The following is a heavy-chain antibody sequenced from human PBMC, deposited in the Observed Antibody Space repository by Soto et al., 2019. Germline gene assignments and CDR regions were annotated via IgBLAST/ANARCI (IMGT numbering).Heavy chain of an antibody. V-gene: IGHV4-59*08. CDR3: ARQRRDFDY. J-gene: IGHJ4*02. Sequence: PSETLSLTCTVSGGSISNYYWSWIRQPPGKGLQWIGYIFSGGSTNYNPSLKSRVTISVNTSKNQFSLNLNSVTAADTAVYYCARQRRDFDYWGQGSLVTVSS. CDR1: GGSISNYY. CDR2: IFSGGST.